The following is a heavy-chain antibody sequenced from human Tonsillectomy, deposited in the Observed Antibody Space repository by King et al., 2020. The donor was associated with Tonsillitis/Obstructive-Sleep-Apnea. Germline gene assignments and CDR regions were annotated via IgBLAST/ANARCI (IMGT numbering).Heavy chain of an antibody. V-gene: IGHV5-51*01. J-gene: IGHJ4*02. Sequence: QLVQSGAEVKKPGESLKTSCKGSGYSFTSYWIGWVRQMPGKGLEWMGMIYFGDSDTRYSPSFQGQFTFSADKSISTAYLQGSSLKAADTAIYYCARHAAYSGYEYFFDYWGQGTLVTVSS. CDR2: IYFGDSDT. D-gene: IGHD5-12*01. CDR1: GYSFTSYW. CDR3: ARHAAYSGYEYFFDY.